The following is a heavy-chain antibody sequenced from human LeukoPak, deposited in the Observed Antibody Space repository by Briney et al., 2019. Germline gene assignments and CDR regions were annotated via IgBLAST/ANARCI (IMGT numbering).Heavy chain of an antibody. Sequence: GESLKISCKGSGYSFTSYWIGWVRPMPGKGREWMGIIYPGDSDTRYSPSFQGQVTISADKSTSTAYLQWSSLKASDTAMYYCARPRDDEDSSGYYGMDVWGQGTTVTVSS. CDR2: IYPGDSDT. CDR3: ARPRDDEDSSGYYGMDV. D-gene: IGHD3-22*01. V-gene: IGHV5-51*01. J-gene: IGHJ6*02. CDR1: GYSFTSYW.